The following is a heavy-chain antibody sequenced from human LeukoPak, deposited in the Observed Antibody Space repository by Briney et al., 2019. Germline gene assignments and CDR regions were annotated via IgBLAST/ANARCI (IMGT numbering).Heavy chain of an antibody. Sequence: ASVKVSCKASGYTFTSYDINWVRQATGQGLEWMGWMNPNSGNTGYAQKFQGRVTMTRNTSISTAYMELSSLRSEDTAVYYCASGTLTTVVTPVAFDIGGQGTMAPVSS. V-gene: IGHV1-8*01. CDR1: GYTFTSYD. CDR3: ASGTLTTVVTPVAFDI. CDR2: MNPNSGNT. J-gene: IGHJ3*02. D-gene: IGHD4-23*01.